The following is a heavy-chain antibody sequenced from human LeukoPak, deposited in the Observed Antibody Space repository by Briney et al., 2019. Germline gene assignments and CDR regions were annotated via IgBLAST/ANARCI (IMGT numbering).Heavy chain of an antibody. V-gene: IGHV3-7*03. Sequence: GGSLRLSCTASGFIFSSYWMTWVRQAPGKGLEWVANIKQDGNEKYYVDSVKGRFTISRDDAQNSLYLQMNSLRADDTAVYYCARKLGYCTGASCYVDYWGQGTLVTVSS. CDR2: IKQDGNEK. CDR1: GFIFSSYW. J-gene: IGHJ4*02. CDR3: ARKLGYCTGASCYVDY. D-gene: IGHD2-2*01.